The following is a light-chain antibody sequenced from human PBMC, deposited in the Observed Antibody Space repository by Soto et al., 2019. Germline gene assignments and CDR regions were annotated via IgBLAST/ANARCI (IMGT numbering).Light chain of an antibody. CDR3: ASWDGSLNAVL. CDR1: SSNIGTNY. V-gene: IGLV1-44*01. CDR2: YND. Sequence: QSVLTQPPSASGTPGQRVTMSCSGSSSNIGTNYVNWYLQLPGTAPKLLIYYNDQRPSGVPDRFSGSKSGSSASLAISGLQSEDEADYDCASWDGSLNAVLFGGGTKLTVL. J-gene: IGLJ2*01.